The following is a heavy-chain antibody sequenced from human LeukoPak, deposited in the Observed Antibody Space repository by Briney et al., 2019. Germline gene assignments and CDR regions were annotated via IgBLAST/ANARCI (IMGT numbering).Heavy chain of an antibody. Sequence: GGSLRLSCAASGFTFSSYWTSWVRQAPGKGLEWVANIKQDGSEKYYVDSVKGRFTISRDNAKNSLYLQMNSLRAEDTAVYYCARGQMAGADYWGQGTLVTVSS. CDR3: ARGQMAGADY. V-gene: IGHV3-7*01. CDR1: GFTFSSYW. CDR2: IKQDGSEK. D-gene: IGHD5-24*01. J-gene: IGHJ4*02.